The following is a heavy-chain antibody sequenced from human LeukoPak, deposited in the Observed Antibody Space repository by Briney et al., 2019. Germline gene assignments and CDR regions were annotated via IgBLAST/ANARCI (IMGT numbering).Heavy chain of an antibody. Sequence: SETLSLTCAVYGGSFGGYYWSWIRQPPGKGLEWIGEINHSGSTNYNPSLKSRVTISVDTSKNQFSLKLSSVTAADTAVYYCARGDSTVTHLYYFDYWGQGTLVTVSS. CDR2: INHSGST. CDR3: ARGDSTVTHLYYFDY. V-gene: IGHV4-34*01. D-gene: IGHD4-17*01. CDR1: GGSFGGYY. J-gene: IGHJ4*02.